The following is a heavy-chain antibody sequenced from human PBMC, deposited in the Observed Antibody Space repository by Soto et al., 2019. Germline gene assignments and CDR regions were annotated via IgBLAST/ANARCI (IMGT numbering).Heavy chain of an antibody. CDR3: GTVRAAALSGYGMDV. CDR2: IWYDGSNK. Sequence: QVQLVESGGGVVQPGRSLRLSCAASGFTFSSYGMHWVRQAPGKGLEWVAVIWYDGSNKYYAHSVKGRFTISRDNSRHTLYLQMNSLRAEDTAVYDCGTVRAAALSGYGMDVWGQGTTVTVSS. J-gene: IGHJ6*02. V-gene: IGHV3-33*01. D-gene: IGHD6-13*01. CDR1: GFTFSSYG.